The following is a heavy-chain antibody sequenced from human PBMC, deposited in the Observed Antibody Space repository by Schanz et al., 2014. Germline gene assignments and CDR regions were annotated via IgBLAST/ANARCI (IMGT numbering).Heavy chain of an antibody. D-gene: IGHD5-12*01. J-gene: IGHJ4*02. V-gene: IGHV1-2*06. CDR3: ARTTPAAYSXXD. CDR1: GYTFTVYY. CDR2: INPNSGGT. Sequence: QVQLVQSGAEVKKPGASVKVSCKTSGYTFTVYYIHWVRQAPGQRLEWMGRINPNSGGTNYAQRFQGRVTMTGXXXINTAYMELSRLXXXXXAVYYCARTTPAAYSXXDWGQGTLLTVSS.